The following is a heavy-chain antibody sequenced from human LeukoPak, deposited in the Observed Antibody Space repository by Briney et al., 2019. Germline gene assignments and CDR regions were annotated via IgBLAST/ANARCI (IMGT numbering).Heavy chain of an antibody. CDR3: ARDLRVLMSGWYPFLDAFDI. V-gene: IGHV1-18*01. J-gene: IGHJ3*02. D-gene: IGHD6-19*01. Sequence: ASVKVSCKAPGYTFTSYGISWVRQAPGQGLEWMGWISAYNGNTNYAQKLQGRVTMTTDTSTSTAYMELRSLRSDDTAVYYCARDLRVLMSGWYPFLDAFDIWGQGSMVTVSS. CDR2: ISAYNGNT. CDR1: GYTFTSYG.